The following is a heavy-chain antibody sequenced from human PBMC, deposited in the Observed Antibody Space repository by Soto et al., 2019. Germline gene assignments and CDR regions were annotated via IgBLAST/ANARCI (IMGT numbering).Heavy chain of an antibody. CDR1: GDSISNYY. J-gene: IGHJ5*02. V-gene: IGHV4-59*01. Sequence: SETLSLTCTVSGDSISNYYWSWIRQPPGKGLEWIGYFSYRGSTNYNPSLKSRVTISLDTSKNQLSLNLNSVTAADTAVYYCARDRSGYCSGGSCGPNWFDPWGQGTLVTVSS. CDR3: ARDRSGYCSGGSCGPNWFDP. CDR2: FSYRGST. D-gene: IGHD2-15*01.